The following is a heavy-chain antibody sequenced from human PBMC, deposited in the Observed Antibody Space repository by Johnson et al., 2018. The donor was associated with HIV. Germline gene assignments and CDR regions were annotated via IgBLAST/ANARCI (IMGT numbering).Heavy chain of an antibody. Sequence: QVQLVESGGGVVQPGRSLRLSCAASGFTFSTYGMHWVRQAPGKGLEWVAVISYDGSNKYYADSVKGRFTMSSDTSKNTLHLQMNSLKAEDTAVYYCAKLIPFCGSRRTGPPREAFDIWGQVTMVTVSS. CDR2: ISYDGSNK. CDR1: GFTFSTYG. CDR3: AKLIPFCGSRRTGPPREAFDI. D-gene: IGHD3-16*01. V-gene: IGHV3-30*18. J-gene: IGHJ3*02.